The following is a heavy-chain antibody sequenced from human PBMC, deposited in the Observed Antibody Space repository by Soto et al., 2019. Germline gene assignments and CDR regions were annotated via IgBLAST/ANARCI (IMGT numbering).Heavy chain of an antibody. CDR2: IYYSGST. Sequence: QVQLQESGPGLVKPSQTLSLTCTVSGGSISSGGYYWSWIRQHPGKGLEWIGYIYYSGSTYYNPSLNSRVTISLDTSKNQFSLKLSSVTAADTAVYYCARSHPYGDGAFDIWGQGTMVTVSS. CDR3: ARSHPYGDGAFDI. J-gene: IGHJ3*02. D-gene: IGHD4-17*01. CDR1: GGSISSGGYY. V-gene: IGHV4-31*03.